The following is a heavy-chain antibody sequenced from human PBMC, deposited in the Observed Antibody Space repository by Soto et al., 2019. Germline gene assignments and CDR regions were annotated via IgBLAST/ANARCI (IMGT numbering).Heavy chain of an antibody. J-gene: IGHJ6*02. CDR2: IIPIFGTA. CDR1: GGTFSSYA. V-gene: IGHV1-69*13. D-gene: IGHD2-2*01. Sequence: SVKVSCKASGGTFSSYAISWVRQAPGQGLEWMGGIIPIFGTANYAQKFQGRVTITADESTSTAYMELSSLRSEDTAVYYCARRFSQICPDHHDLIDFSGQGTSVLVSS. CDR3: ARRFSQICPDHHDLIDF.